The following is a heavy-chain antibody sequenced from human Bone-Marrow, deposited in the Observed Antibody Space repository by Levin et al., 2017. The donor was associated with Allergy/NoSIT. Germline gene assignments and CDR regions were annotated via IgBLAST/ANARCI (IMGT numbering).Heavy chain of an antibody. D-gene: IGHD6-13*01. CDR1: GDSFTRNNYF. J-gene: IGHJ3*02. Sequence: SETLSLTCTVSGDSFTRNNYFWGWVRQSPGKGLQWIGSIYSGGSGTAFYNPSLKSRVTMSVDTSKKQFSLKLRSVTAADTAVYYCASRYRGTAAAEGAFDIWGQGTMVSVSS. CDR3: ASRYRGTAAAEGAFDI. CDR2: IYSGGSGTA. V-gene: IGHV4-39*01.